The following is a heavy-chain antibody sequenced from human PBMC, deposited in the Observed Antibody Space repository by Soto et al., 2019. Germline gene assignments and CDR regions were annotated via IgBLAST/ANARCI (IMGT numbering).Heavy chain of an antibody. CDR3: ARAPEKYSSSSLLGD. CDR1: VFTGGDYA. CDR2: IRSEAYGGTT. Sequence: GTLRLGCTSSVFTGGDYAMCWVRKVQGKGLEGVGFIRSEAYGGTTDYSASVKDRFTISRDDGKSVAYLQMNTLKTEDTAVYYCARAPEKYSSSSLLGDWGPGILVTVSS. J-gene: IGHJ4*02. D-gene: IGHD6-6*01. V-gene: IGHV3-49*04.